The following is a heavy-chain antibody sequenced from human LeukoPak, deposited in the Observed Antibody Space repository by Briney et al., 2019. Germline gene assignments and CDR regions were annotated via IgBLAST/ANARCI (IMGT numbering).Heavy chain of an antibody. V-gene: IGHV3-48*01. J-gene: IGHJ3*02. CDR2: ISSSSSTI. CDR3: ARPRYSGSYGAFDI. CDR1: GFTFSSYS. D-gene: IGHD1-26*01. Sequence: GSLRLSCAASGFTFSSYSMNWVRQAPGKGLEWVSYISSSSSTIYYADSVKGRFTISRDNAKNSLYLQMNSLRAEDTAVYYCARPRYSGSYGAFDIWGQGTMVTVSS.